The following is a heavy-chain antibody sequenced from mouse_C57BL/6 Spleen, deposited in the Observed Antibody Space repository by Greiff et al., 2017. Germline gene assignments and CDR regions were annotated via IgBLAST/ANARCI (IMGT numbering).Heavy chain of an antibody. CDR2: IYPGDGDT. Sequence: QVQLQQSGPELVKPGASVKISCKASGYAFSSSWMNWVKQRPGKGLEWIGRIYPGDGDTNYNGKFKGKATLTADKSSSTAYMQLSSLTSEDSAVYFCASVHSWDWYFDVWGTGTTVTVSS. V-gene: IGHV1-82*01. CDR3: ASVHSWDWYFDV. J-gene: IGHJ1*03. D-gene: IGHD1-1*01. CDR1: GYAFSSSW.